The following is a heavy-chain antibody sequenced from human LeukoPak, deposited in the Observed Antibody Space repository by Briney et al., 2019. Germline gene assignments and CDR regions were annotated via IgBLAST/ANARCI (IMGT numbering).Heavy chain of an antibody. CDR2: MNPNSGNT. Sequence: GASVKVSCKASGYTFTSYDINWVRQATGQGLEWMGWMNPNSGNTGYAQKFQGRVTMTRNTSISTAYMELSSLRSEDTAVYYCARGRGYYYGSGSYNVDYWGQGTLVTVSS. D-gene: IGHD3-10*01. J-gene: IGHJ4*02. CDR1: GYTFTSYD. CDR3: ARGRGYYYGSGSYNVDY. V-gene: IGHV1-8*01.